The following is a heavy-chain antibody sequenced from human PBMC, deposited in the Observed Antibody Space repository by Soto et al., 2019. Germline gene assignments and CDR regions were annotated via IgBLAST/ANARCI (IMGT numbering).Heavy chain of an antibody. Sequence: PSETLSLTCTVSGGSISSSSSYWGWIRQPPGKGLEWIGSIYYSGSTYYNPSLKSRVNILQDTSKNQFSLNLTSMTAADTAVYYCARLGTPDYIMRRHFDSWGQGTLVTVSS. V-gene: IGHV4-39*01. D-gene: IGHD4-4*01. J-gene: IGHJ4*02. CDR3: ARLGTPDYIMRRHFDS. CDR1: GGSISSSSSY. CDR2: IYYSGST.